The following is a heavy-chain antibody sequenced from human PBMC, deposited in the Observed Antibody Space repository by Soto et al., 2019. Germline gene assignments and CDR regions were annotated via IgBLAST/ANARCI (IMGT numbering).Heavy chain of an antibody. Sequence: QVQLVQSGAEVKKPGSSVKVSCKASGGTFSSYAIGWVRQAPGQGLEWMGGIIPIFGTANYAQKFQGRVTITADESTSTAYMELSSLRSEDTAVYYCARADTSFGVVISSGWFDPWGQGTLVTVSS. D-gene: IGHD3-3*01. V-gene: IGHV1-69*01. J-gene: IGHJ5*02. CDR1: GGTFSSYA. CDR2: IIPIFGTA. CDR3: ARADTSFGVVISSGWFDP.